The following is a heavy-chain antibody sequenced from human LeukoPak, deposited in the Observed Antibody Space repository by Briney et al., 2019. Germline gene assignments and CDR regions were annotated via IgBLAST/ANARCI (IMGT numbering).Heavy chain of an antibody. CDR3: ARQTVPIAAAGNYYYYGMDV. Sequence: PSETLSLTCAVYGGSFSGYYWSWIRQPPGKGLEWIGEINHSGSTNYNPSLKSRVTISVDTSKNQFSLKLSSVTAADTAVYYCARQTVPIAAAGNYYYYGMDVWGQGTTVTVSS. CDR2: INHSGST. J-gene: IGHJ6*02. CDR1: GGSFSGYY. V-gene: IGHV4-34*01. D-gene: IGHD6-13*01.